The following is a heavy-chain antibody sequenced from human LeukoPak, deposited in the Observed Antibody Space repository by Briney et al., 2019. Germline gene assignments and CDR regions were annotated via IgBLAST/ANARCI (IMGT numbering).Heavy chain of an antibody. V-gene: IGHV4-59*01. Sequence: SETLSLTCTGSGGSISSYYWSWIRQPPGKGLEWIGYISYSGDITYNPSLKSRVTISIDSSKNQFSLYLRSVTAADTAVYYCARRISTMTQFDYWGQGTLVTVSS. CDR2: ISYSGDI. D-gene: IGHD2-2*01. J-gene: IGHJ4*02. CDR3: ARRISTMTQFDY. CDR1: GGSISSYY.